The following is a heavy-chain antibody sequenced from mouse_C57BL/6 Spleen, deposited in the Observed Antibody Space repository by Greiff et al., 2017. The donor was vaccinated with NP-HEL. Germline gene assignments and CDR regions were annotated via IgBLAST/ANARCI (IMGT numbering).Heavy chain of an antibody. CDR1: GYTFTSYW. J-gene: IGHJ1*03. CDR3: ARGSSYGYWYFDV. V-gene: IGHV1-53*01. CDR2: INPSNGGT. D-gene: IGHD1-1*01. Sequence: QVQLQQPGTELVKPGASVKLSCKASGYTFTSYWMHWVKQRPGQGLEWIGNINPSNGGTNYNEKFKSKATLTVDKSSSTAYMQLSSLTSEDSAVYDCARGSSYGYWYFDVWGTGTTVTVSS.